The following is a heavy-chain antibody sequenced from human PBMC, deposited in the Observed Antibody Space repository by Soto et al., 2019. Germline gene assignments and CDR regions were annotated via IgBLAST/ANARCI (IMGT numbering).Heavy chain of an antibody. D-gene: IGHD2-15*01. V-gene: IGHV4-31*03. Sequence: ASETLSLTCTVSGGSISSGGYYWSWIRQHPGKGLEWIGYIYYSGSTYYNPSLKTRVTISLDTSKNQFSLKLSSVTAADTAVYYCAREGDYCSGGSCYRWFDPWGQGTLVTVS. J-gene: IGHJ5*02. CDR2: IYYSGST. CDR1: GGSISSGGYY. CDR3: AREGDYCSGGSCYRWFDP.